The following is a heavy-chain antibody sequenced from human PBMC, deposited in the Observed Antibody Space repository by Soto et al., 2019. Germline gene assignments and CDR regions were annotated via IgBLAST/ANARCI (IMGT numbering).Heavy chain of an antibody. D-gene: IGHD2-2*01. J-gene: IGHJ6*02. CDR3: ARVNGYCSSTSCSNYGMDV. CDR2: IYYSGST. Sequence: SETLSLTCTVSGGSISSYYWSWIRQPPGKVLEWIGYIYYSGSTNYNPSLKSLVTISVDTSKNQFSLKLSSVTAADTAVYYCARVNGYCSSTSCSNYGMDVWGQGTTLTVSS. V-gene: IGHV4-59*01. CDR1: GGSISSYY.